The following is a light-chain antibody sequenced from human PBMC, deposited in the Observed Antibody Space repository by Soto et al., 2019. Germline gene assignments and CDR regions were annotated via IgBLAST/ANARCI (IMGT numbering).Light chain of an antibody. CDR1: QRIMHSNGNNY. V-gene: IGKV2-28*01. CDR2: FGA. Sequence: DIVVTQSPLSLPATPGEPASISCNSSQRIMHSNGNNYSDWFLQKPGQSPQLLIYFGANRASGVPDRFSGSGSGTDLTLTITRVEAEDVGVYDWMQALRFPYAFGQGTKLEIK. CDR3: MQALRFPYA. J-gene: IGKJ2*01.